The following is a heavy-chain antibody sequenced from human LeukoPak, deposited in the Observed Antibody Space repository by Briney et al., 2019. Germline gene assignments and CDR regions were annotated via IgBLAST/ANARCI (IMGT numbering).Heavy chain of an antibody. V-gene: IGHV1-18*01. CDR2: ISAYNGNT. J-gene: IGHJ4*02. CDR3: ARDYPVYCSGGSCYRGGFDY. Sequence: ASVKVSCKASGYTFTSYGISWVRQAPGQGLEWMGWISAYNGNTNYAQKLQGRVTMTTDTSTSTAYMELRSLRSDDTDVYYCARDYPVYCSGGSCYRGGFDYWGQGTLVTVSS. CDR1: GYTFTSYG. D-gene: IGHD2-15*01.